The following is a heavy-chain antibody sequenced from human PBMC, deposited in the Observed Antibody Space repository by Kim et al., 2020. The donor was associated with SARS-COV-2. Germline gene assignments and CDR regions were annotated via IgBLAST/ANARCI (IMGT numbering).Heavy chain of an antibody. Sequence: SVKVSCKASGGTFSSYAISWVRQAPGQGLEWMGGIIPIFGTANYAQKFQGRVTITADESTSTAYMELSSLRSEDTAVYYCSGNIAAAGRVVAPTSLFDIWGQGTMVTVSS. CDR3: SGNIAAAGRVVAPTSLFDI. CDR1: GGTFSSYA. J-gene: IGHJ3*02. D-gene: IGHD6-13*01. CDR2: IIPIFGTA. V-gene: IGHV1-69*13.